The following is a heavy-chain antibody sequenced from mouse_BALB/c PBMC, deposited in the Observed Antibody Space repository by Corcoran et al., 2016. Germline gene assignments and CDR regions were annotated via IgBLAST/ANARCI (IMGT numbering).Heavy chain of an antibody. J-gene: IGHJ2*01. Sequence: EVQLQQSGPELVKPGASVTMSCKASGYTFTSYVMHWVKQKPGQGLEWIGYINPYNDGTKYNEKFKGKATLTSDKSSSTAYMELSSLTSEDSAVYYCARDMVYDGYPVFDYCGQSTTLTVSS. CDR3: ARDMVYDGYPVFDY. CDR2: INPYNDGT. CDR1: GYTFTSYV. V-gene: IGHV1S136*01. D-gene: IGHD2-3*01.